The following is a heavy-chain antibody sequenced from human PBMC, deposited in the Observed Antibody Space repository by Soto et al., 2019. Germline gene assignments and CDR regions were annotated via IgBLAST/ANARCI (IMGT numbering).Heavy chain of an antibody. CDR1: GGSISSYY. Sequence: SETLSLTCTVSGGSISSYYWSWIRQPPGKGLEWIGYIYYSGSTNYNPSLKSRVTISVDTSKNQFSLKLSSVTAADTAVYYCARLEDDFWSGYHFDYWGQGTLVTVSS. CDR2: IYYSGST. D-gene: IGHD3-3*01. V-gene: IGHV4-59*01. J-gene: IGHJ4*02. CDR3: ARLEDDFWSGYHFDY.